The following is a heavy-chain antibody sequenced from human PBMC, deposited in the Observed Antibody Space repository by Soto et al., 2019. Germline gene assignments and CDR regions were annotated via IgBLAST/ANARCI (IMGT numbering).Heavy chain of an antibody. CDR1: GYTFTIYG. V-gene: IGHV1-18*01. CDR3: ARGSRVWQVYGMDV. Sequence: GASVKVSCKASGYTFTIYGISCVLQSPGQGLEWMGWISAYNGNTNYAQKLQGRVTMTTDTSTSTAYMELRSLRSDDTAVYYCARGSRVWQVYGMDVWGQGTTVTVSS. CDR2: ISAYNGNT. J-gene: IGHJ6*02.